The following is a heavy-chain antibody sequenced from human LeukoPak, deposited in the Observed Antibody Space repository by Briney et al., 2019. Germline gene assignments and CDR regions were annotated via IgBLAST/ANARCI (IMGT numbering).Heavy chain of an antibody. V-gene: IGHV3-23*01. D-gene: IGHD3-22*01. CDR1: GFTFSSYA. J-gene: IGHJ4*02. Sequence: GGPLRLSCVASGFTFSSYAMSWVRQAPGKGLEWVSGISGSGDNTYYADSVKGRFTISRDNSKNTLYVQVNSLGTEDTAAYYCAKGSYYDSSGSFYFDYWGQGTLVTVSS. CDR3: AKGSYYDSSGSFYFDY. CDR2: ISGSGDNT.